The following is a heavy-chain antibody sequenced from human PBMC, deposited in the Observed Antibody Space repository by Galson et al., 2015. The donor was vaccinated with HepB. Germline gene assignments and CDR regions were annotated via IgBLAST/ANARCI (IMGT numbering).Heavy chain of an antibody. Sequence: SLRLSCAASGFTFSSYSMHWVRQAPGKGLEYVSAVNGNGDSTYYADSVKGRFTISRDNSKNTLYLQMSSLRTEDTAVYYCVIVHRGGYDFGGQGTLVTVSS. CDR3: VIVHRGGYDF. CDR2: VNGNGDST. D-gene: IGHD5-12*01. V-gene: IGHV3-64D*06. CDR1: GFTFSSYS. J-gene: IGHJ4*02.